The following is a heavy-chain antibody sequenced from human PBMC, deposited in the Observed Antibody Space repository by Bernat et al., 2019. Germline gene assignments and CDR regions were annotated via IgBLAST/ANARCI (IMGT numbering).Heavy chain of an antibody. CDR2: ISSSSSYT. CDR3: ARGTSTSASFMDV. V-gene: IGHV3-11*05. CDR1: GFTFSDYY. J-gene: IGHJ6*03. Sequence: QVQLVESGGGLVKPGGSLRLSCAASGFTFSDYYMSWIRQAPGKGLDWVSYISSSSSYTNYADSVKGRFTISRDNAKNSLYLQVNSLGAEETAVYCCARGTSTSASFMDVWGKGTTVTVSS.